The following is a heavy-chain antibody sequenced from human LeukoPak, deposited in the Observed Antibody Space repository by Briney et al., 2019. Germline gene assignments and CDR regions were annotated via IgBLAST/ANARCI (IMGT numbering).Heavy chain of an antibody. CDR1: GGSISCYY. D-gene: IGHD3-10*01. CDR2: IYHSGST. Sequence: SETLSLTCTVSGGSISCYYWSWVRQPPGKRLEWIGYIYHSGSTNYNPSLKSRVTISADTSKNQFSLKLSSVTAADTAVYYCARHAGYYFDSGRSFDPWGQGTLVTVSS. J-gene: IGHJ5*02. V-gene: IGHV4-59*08. CDR3: ARHAGYYFDSGRSFDP.